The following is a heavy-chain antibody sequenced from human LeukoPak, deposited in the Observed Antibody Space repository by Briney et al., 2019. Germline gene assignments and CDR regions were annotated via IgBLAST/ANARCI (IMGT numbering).Heavy chain of an antibody. V-gene: IGHV1-8*03. CDR2: MNPNSGNT. CDR1: GYTFTSYD. D-gene: IGHD3-10*01. CDR3: ASSITMVRGLFDY. J-gene: IGHJ4*02. Sequence: ASVKVSCKASGYTFTSYDINWVRQATGQGLEWMGWMNPNSGNTGYAQKFQGRVTITRNTSISTAYMELSSLRSEDTAVYYCASSITMVRGLFDYWGQGTLVTVSS.